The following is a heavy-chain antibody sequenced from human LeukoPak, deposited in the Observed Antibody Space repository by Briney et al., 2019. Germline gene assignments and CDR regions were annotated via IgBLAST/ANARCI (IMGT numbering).Heavy chain of an antibody. D-gene: IGHD5-18*01. V-gene: IGHV4-34*01. CDR1: GGSFSGYY. Sequence: QSSETLSLTCAVYGGSFSGYYWSWIRQPPGKGLEWIGEINHSGSTNYNPSLKSRVTISVDTSKNQFSLKLSSVTAADTAVYYCARVEGTAMVNGWGQGTLVTVSS. CDR2: INHSGST. CDR3: ARVEGTAMVNG. J-gene: IGHJ4*02.